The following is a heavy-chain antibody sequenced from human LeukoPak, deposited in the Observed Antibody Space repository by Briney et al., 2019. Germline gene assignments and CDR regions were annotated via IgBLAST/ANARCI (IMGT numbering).Heavy chain of an antibody. V-gene: IGHV4-4*07. CDR2: LYASGTT. D-gene: IGHD3-16*01. CDR1: GGSIGSYY. CDR3: ARGLGGLTSRYYYYYMDV. J-gene: IGHJ6*03. Sequence: SETLSLTCTVSGGSIGSYYWSWIRQPAGKGLEWIGRLYASGTTYYTPSLKSRVTMSVDTSKNQFSLKLRSVTAADTAVYYCARGLGGLTSRYYYYYMDVWGKGTTVTISS.